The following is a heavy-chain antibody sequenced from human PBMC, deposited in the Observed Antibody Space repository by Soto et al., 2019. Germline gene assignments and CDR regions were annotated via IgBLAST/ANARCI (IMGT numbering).Heavy chain of an antibody. V-gene: IGHV6-1*01. Sequence: PSQPLSRTCAISGVSFSSNSAACNCIRQSPSRGLEWLGRTYYRSKWYNDYAVSVKSRITINPDASKNQFSLQLNSVTPEDTAVYYCARDSIVAAGTDWFDPWGQGTLVTVSS. J-gene: IGHJ5*02. CDR2: TYYRSKWYN. D-gene: IGHD6-13*01. CDR1: GVSFSSNSAA. CDR3: ARDSIVAAGTDWFDP.